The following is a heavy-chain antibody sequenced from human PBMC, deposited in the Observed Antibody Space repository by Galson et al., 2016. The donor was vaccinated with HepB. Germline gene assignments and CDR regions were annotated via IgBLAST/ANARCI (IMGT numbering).Heavy chain of an antibody. CDR3: ARAWYSSSWFLDAFDI. J-gene: IGHJ3*02. V-gene: IGHV4-59*01. Sequence: ETLSLTCTVSGGSISGYYWSWIRQPPGKGLDRIGYFYYSGSTNYNPSLKSRVTISVDTSKNQFSLKLRSVTAADTAVYYCARAWYSSSWFLDAFDIWGQGTMVIVSS. D-gene: IGHD6-13*01. CDR1: GGSISGYY. CDR2: FYYSGST.